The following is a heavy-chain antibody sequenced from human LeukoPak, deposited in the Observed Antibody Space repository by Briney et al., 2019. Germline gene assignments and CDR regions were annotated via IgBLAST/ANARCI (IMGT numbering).Heavy chain of an antibody. V-gene: IGHV1-69*04. CDR2: IIPILGIA. Sequence: ASVKVSCKASGGTFSSYAISWVRQAPGQGLEWMGRIIPILGIANYAQKFQGRVTITADKSTSTAYMELSSLRSEDMAVYYCARERFDYGDYEVYWGQGTLVTVSS. D-gene: IGHD4-17*01. J-gene: IGHJ4*02. CDR1: GGTFSSYA. CDR3: ARERFDYGDYEVY.